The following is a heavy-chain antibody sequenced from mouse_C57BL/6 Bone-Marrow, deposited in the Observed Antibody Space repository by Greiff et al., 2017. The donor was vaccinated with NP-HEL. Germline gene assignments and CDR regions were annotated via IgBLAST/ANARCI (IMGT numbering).Heavy chain of an antibody. D-gene: IGHD2-1*01. Sequence: EVKLQESGGGLVQPGESLKLSCESNEYEFPSHDMSWVRRTPEKRLELVAAINSDGGSTYYPDTMERRFIISRDNTKKTRYLQMSSLRSEDTALYYCARLAYGNYGAYWGQGTLVTVSA. CDR1: EYEFPSHD. J-gene: IGHJ3*01. CDR2: INSDGGST. CDR3: ARLAYGNYGAY. V-gene: IGHV5-2*01.